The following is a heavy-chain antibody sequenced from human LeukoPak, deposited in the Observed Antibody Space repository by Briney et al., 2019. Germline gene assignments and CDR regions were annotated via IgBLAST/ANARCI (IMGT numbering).Heavy chain of an antibody. CDR2: IYSGGST. Sequence: GGSLRLSCAASGFTVSSNYMSWVRQAPGKGLEWVSVIYSGGSTYYADSVKGRSTISRDNSKNTLYLQMNSLRAEDTAVYYCARDLGVRYFDWFVDYYGMDVWGQGTTVTVSS. CDR1: GFTVSSNY. CDR3: ARDLGVRYFDWFVDYYGMDV. V-gene: IGHV3-66*01. J-gene: IGHJ6*02. D-gene: IGHD3-9*01.